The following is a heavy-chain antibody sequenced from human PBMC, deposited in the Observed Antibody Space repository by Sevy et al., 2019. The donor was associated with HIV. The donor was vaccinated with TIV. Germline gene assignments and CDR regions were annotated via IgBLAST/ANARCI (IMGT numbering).Heavy chain of an antibody. Sequence: GGSLRLSCAASGFTVSSNYMSWVRQAPGKGLEWVSVIYSGGSTYYADSVKGRFTISRDNAKNSLYLQMNSLRAEDTAVYYCARDRGATFGVVPLGYYYGMDVWGQGTTVTVSS. CDR2: IYSGGST. CDR1: GFTVSSNY. D-gene: IGHD3-3*01. CDR3: ARDRGATFGVVPLGYYYGMDV. J-gene: IGHJ6*02. V-gene: IGHV3-53*01.